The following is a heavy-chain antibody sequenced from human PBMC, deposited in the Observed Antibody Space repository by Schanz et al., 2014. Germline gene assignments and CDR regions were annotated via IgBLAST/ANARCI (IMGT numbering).Heavy chain of an antibody. Sequence: QVQLVESGGGVVQPGRSLRLSCAASGFTFNSYAMHWVRQAPGKGLEWVTVISYDGSTKYYADSVRGRFTISRDNSKNTLFLQLNSLRPEDTAVYYCARTYGGNPMADYFYYYGLDVWGQGTTVTVSS. CDR3: ARTYGGNPMADYFYYYGLDV. CDR1: GFTFNSYA. V-gene: IGHV3-30*04. D-gene: IGHD2-15*01. CDR2: ISYDGSTK. J-gene: IGHJ6*02.